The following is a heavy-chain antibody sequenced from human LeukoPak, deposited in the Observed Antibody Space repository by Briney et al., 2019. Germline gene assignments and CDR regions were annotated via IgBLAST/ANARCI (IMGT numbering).Heavy chain of an antibody. V-gene: IGHV4-59*01. Sequence: SETLSLTCTVSGGPISSYYWSWIRQPPGKGLEWIGYIYYSGSTNYNPSLKSRVTISVDTSKNQFSLKLSSVTAADTAVYYCARAALYGSGSYYPDWGQGTLVTVSS. CDR1: GGPISSYY. CDR2: IYYSGST. CDR3: ARAALYGSGSYYPD. D-gene: IGHD3-10*01. J-gene: IGHJ4*02.